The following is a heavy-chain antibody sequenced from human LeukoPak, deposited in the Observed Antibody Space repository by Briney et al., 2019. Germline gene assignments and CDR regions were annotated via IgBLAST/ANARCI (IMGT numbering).Heavy chain of an antibody. CDR3: AKKVPYYDFWSGYYYFDY. D-gene: IGHD3-3*01. J-gene: IGHJ4*02. V-gene: IGHV3-23*01. CDR1: GFTFSSYA. Sequence: GGSLRLSCAVSGFTFSSYAMSWVRQAPGKGLEWVSAISGSGGSTYYADSVKGRFTISRDNSKNTLYLQMNSLRAEDTAVYYCAKKVPYYDFWSGYYYFDYWGQGTLVTVSS. CDR2: ISGSGGST.